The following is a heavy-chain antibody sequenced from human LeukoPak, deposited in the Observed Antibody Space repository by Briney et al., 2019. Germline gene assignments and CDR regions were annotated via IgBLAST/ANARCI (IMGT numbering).Heavy chain of an antibody. V-gene: IGHV1-69*05. D-gene: IGHD3-10*01. CDR1: GGTFSSYA. J-gene: IGHJ6*03. CDR3: ARESDGSGSQYYYYYYMYV. CDR2: IFPIFGTA. Sequence: ASVKVSCKASGGTFSSYAISWVRQAPGQGLEWIGGIFPIFGTANYAQKFQGRVTITTDESTSTAYMELSSLRSEDTAVYYCARESDGSGSQYYYYYYMYVWGKGTTVTVSS.